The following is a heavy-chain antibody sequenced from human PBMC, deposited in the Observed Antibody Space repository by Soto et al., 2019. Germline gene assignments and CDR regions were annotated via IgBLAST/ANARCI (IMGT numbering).Heavy chain of an antibody. CDR1: ADMIRPGYY. CDR3: ARDTGTYYYDSSGSLTSKGDYYDGMDV. J-gene: IGHJ6*02. CDR2: IFHSRST. V-gene: IGHV4-38-2*02. D-gene: IGHD3-22*01. Sequence: SQALSHPCTGSADMIRPGYYRGCLRLPAGKGLEWIGSIFHSRSTYYNPSLKSRVTISVNTSKNQFSLKLSSVTAADTDVYYCARDTGTYYYDSSGSLTSKGDYYDGMDVWGRGTTDPGS.